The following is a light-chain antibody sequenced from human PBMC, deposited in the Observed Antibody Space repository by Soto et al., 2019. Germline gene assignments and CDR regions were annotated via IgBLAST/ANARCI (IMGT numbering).Light chain of an antibody. CDR2: SND. Sequence: QSVLTQAPSASGTPGQRVTISCSGSSSNIGRNTVDWYQHLPGTAPKLLIYSNDQRPSGVPDRFSGSKSGTSASLAISGLQSEDEADYYCAAWDDSLNGLVFGTGTKVTVL. CDR3: AAWDDSLNGLV. V-gene: IGLV1-44*01. CDR1: SSNIGRNT. J-gene: IGLJ1*01.